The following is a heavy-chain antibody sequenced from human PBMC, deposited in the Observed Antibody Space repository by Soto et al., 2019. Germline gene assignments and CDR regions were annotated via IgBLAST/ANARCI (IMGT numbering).Heavy chain of an antibody. CDR2: IYHGVST. CDR1: GGSISSGGYS. CDR3: ARHSYYSNPLRFDP. D-gene: IGHD4-4*01. Sequence: SETLSLTCAVSGGSISSGGYSWSWIRQPPGKGLEWIGYIYHGVSTYYNPSLKSRVTISVDTSKNQFSLRLSSVTAAETAVYYCARHSYYSNPLRFDPWGQGTLVTVSS. J-gene: IGHJ5*02. V-gene: IGHV4-30-2*01.